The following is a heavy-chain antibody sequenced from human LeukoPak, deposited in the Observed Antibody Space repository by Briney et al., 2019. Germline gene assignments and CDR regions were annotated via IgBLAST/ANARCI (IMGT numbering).Heavy chain of an antibody. CDR2: IRSKAYGGTT. V-gene: IGHV3-49*04. J-gene: IGHJ3*02. CDR3: TRDPTDIVVVPATIGDAFDI. CDR1: GFTFGDHA. D-gene: IGHD2-2*01. Sequence: GGSLRLSCTASGFTFGDHAMIWVRQAPGKGLEWVGFIRSKAYGGTTDYAASVKGRFTISRDDSKSIAYLQMNSLKTEDTAVYYCTRDPTDIVVVPATIGDAFDIWGQGTMVTVSS.